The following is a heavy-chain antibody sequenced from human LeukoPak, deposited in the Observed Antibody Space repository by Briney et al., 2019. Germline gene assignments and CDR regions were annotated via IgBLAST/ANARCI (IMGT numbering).Heavy chain of an antibody. V-gene: IGHV4-59*01. CDR2: IYYSGST. CDR1: GGSFRSYC. Sequence: PSETLSLTCTVPGGSFRSYCWSWFRQPPGKGLDWIGYIYYSGSTNYNPSLKSRVSISVDTSKNQFSLKMSSVTAADADVYYCARGRGFGLWGQGTTVTVSS. D-gene: IGHD3-10*01. J-gene: IGHJ6*02. CDR3: ARGRGFGL.